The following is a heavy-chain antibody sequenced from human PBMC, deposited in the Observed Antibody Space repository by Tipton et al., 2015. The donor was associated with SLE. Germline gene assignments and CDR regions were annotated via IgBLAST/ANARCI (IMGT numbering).Heavy chain of an antibody. D-gene: IGHD5-18*01. V-gene: IGHV3-53*05. CDR2: IFSSDGT. CDR1: GLTVKSNS. J-gene: IGHJ4*02. CDR3: AREGYSYGLDY. Sequence: GSLRLSCAASGLTVKSNSMTWVRQAPGKGLEWVSVIFSSDGTYYADSVKGRFTISRDNSKNTLYLQMNTLRTEDTTVYFCAREGYSYGLDYWGQGTLVTVSS.